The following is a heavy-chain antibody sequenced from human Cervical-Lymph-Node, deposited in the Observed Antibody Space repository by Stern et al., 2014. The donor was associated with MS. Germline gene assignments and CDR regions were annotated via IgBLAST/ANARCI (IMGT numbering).Heavy chain of an antibody. CDR2: IYWDDEK. CDR1: GFSVTNAGVG. CDR3: AHSRVKYCRGGTCYSSLFDY. V-gene: IGHV2-5*02. D-gene: IGHD2-15*01. Sequence: QVTLKESGPTLVKPTQTVTLTCTLSGFSVTNAGVGVGWIRQPPGKALEWLALIYWDDEKLYSPSLKNRLTITKATSKNQVVLTMTNVDPVDTATYYCAHSRVKYCRGGTCYSSLFDYWGQGTLVTVSS. J-gene: IGHJ4*02.